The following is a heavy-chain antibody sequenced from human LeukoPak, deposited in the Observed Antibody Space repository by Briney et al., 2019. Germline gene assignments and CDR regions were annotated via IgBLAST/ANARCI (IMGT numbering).Heavy chain of an antibody. V-gene: IGHV1-18*01. CDR3: ARDPKTSDYYYGMDV. J-gene: IGHJ6*02. Sequence: RASVKVSCKASGYTFTSYGISWVRQAPGQGLERMGWISAYNGNTNYAQKLQGRVTMTTDTSTSTAYMELRSLRSDDTAVYYCARDPKTSDYYYGMDVWGQGTTVTVSS. CDR1: GYTFTSYG. CDR2: ISAYNGNT.